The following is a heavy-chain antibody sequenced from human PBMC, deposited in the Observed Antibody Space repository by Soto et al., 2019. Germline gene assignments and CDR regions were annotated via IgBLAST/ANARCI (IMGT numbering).Heavy chain of an antibody. J-gene: IGHJ4*02. D-gene: IGHD4-17*01. CDR1: GFTVSSNY. Sequence: EVQLVESGGGLVQPGGSLRLSCAASGFTVSSNYMSWVRQAPGKGLECVSVIYSGGSTYYADSVKGRFTISRDNSKNTLYLQMNSLRAEDTAVYYCASTRGPYYGDYGSYYWGQGTLVTVSS. V-gene: IGHV3-66*01. CDR3: ASTRGPYYGDYGSYY. CDR2: IYSGGST.